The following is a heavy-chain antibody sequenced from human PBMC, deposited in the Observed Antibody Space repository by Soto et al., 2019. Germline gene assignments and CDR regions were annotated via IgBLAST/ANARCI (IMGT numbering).Heavy chain of an antibody. V-gene: IGHV3-23*01. CDR3: AKESGAGTSFWHFDL. CDR1: GFTFTSYA. D-gene: IGHD1-1*01. CDR2: ISGSGGST. J-gene: IGHJ2*01. Sequence: EVQLLESGGGLVQPGGSLRLSCAASGFTFTSYAMSWVRQAPGKGLEWVSGISGSGGSTSYADSVKGRFTISRDNSKTIIYLQMNSMRAEDTAVYCCAKESGAGTSFWHFDLWGRGTLVAVSS.